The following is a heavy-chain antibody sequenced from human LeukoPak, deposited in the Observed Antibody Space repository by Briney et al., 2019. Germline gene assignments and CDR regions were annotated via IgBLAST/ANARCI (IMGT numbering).Heavy chain of an antibody. J-gene: IGHJ4*02. CDR1: GFTFRTYW. CDR2: IYQDGSEK. CDR3: ARGSGLAF. D-gene: IGHD3-3*01. Sequence: GGSLRLSCAASGFTFRTYWMSWVRPAPGKGLEWVANIYQDGSEKYYVDSVKGRFTISRDNARNSLFLQMNSLRAEDTAVYHCARGSGLAFWGQGTLVTVSS. V-gene: IGHV3-7*05.